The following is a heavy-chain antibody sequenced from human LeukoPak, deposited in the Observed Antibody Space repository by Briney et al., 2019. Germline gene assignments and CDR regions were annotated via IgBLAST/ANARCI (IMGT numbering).Heavy chain of an antibody. CDR2: ISYDGSNK. CDR3: AKGIEGYYYYYGMDV. D-gene: IGHD3-3*02. J-gene: IGHJ6*02. CDR1: GFTFSSYS. Sequence: GGSLRLSCAASGFTFSSYSMNWVRQAPGKGLEWVAVISYDGSNKYYADSVKGRFTISRDNSKNTLYLQMNSLRAEDTAVYYCAKGIEGYYYYYGMDVWGQGTTVTVSS. V-gene: IGHV3-30*18.